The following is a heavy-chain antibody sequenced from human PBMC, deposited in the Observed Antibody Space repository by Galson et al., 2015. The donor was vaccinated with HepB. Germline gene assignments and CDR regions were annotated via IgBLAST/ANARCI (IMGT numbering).Heavy chain of an antibody. V-gene: IGHV3-48*01. CDR3: AGQYSSSYFFPFYNDMDV. D-gene: IGHD6-13*01. J-gene: IGHJ6*02. Sequence: PLRLSCAASGCTFNTSSMNGALQAPGEGLEWVSHISGITNSIHYADSGRSRFPLSTDNFKHSLYLHMSRLKAEDTAVYYCAGQYSSSYFFPFYNDMDVWGQGTTVTVSS. CDR2: ISGITNSI. CDR1: GCTFNTSS.